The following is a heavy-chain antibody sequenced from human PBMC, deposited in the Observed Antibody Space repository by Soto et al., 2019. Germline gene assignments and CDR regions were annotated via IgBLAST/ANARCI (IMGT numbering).Heavy chain of an antibody. CDR3: SRESIVATVMDV. Sequence: GGSLRLSCAASAFTFSNAWMNWVRQAPGKGLEWVGRISSKTDGGSTDYAAPVIGSFTISRDDSKNTEFLQISSLETEDTGGDYCSRESIVATVMDVWGQGTTFTVSS. CDR1: AFTFSNAW. CDR2: ISSKTDGGST. D-gene: IGHD5-12*01. V-gene: IGHV3-15*01. J-gene: IGHJ6*02.